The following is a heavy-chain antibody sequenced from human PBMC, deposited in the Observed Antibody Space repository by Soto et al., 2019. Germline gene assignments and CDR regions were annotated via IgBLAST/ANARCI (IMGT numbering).Heavy chain of an antibody. CDR1: GSTFTSNG. D-gene: IGHD5-18*01. J-gene: IGHJ4*02. Sequence: ASVKVSCKVSGSTFTSNGIGWVRQAPGQGLEWLGWISTYNENMDSAQKLEDRLTMTTDRSTTTAYMELRNLESDDTALYYCGYVGGYSTGDYSFDLWGQGTPVTVSS. V-gene: IGHV1-18*04. CDR3: GYVGGYSTGDYSFDL. CDR2: ISTYNENM.